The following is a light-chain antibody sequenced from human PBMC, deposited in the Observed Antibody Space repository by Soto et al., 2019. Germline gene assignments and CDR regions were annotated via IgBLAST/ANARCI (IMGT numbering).Light chain of an antibody. J-gene: IGKJ1*01. Sequence: DIQMTQSPSTLSGSVGDRVTITWRASQTISSWLAWYQQKPGKAPKLLIYKASSLESGVPSRFSGSGSGTEFTLTISSLQPDDFATYYCQQYNSYPWTFGQGTKVDIK. V-gene: IGKV1-5*03. CDR2: KAS. CDR1: QTISSW. CDR3: QQYNSYPWT.